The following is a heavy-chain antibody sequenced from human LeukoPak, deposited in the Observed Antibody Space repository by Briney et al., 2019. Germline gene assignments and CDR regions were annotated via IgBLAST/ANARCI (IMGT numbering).Heavy chain of an antibody. CDR3: ARDLYGDGSYFDP. J-gene: IGHJ5*02. Sequence: PSETLSLTCTVSGGSITSGDYYWSWLRQPAGKGLEWIGRTYLGGSSSYNPSLKSRVTISADTSKNQFSLILSSVTAADTALYYCARDLYGDGSYFDPWGQGTLVTVSS. CDR1: GGSITSGDYY. V-gene: IGHV4-61*02. CDR2: TYLGGSS. D-gene: IGHD4-17*01.